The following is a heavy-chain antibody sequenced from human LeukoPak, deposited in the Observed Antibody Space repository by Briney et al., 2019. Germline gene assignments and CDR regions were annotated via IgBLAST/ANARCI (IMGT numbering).Heavy chain of an antibody. CDR1: GYSIISDYF. CDR2: IFHSGDV. Sequence: RASETLSLTCIVSGYSIISDYFWGWVRQPPGKGPEWIGSIFHSGDVYYNPSLKSRVTISVDTSKNQFSLKLSSVTAADTAVYYCARGRGYSYGYYYYMDVWGKGTTVTVSS. V-gene: IGHV4-38-2*02. D-gene: IGHD5-18*01. J-gene: IGHJ6*03. CDR3: ARGRGYSYGYYYYMDV.